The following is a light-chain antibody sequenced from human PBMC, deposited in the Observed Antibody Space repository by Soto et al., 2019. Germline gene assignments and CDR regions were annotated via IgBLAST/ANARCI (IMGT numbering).Light chain of an antibody. V-gene: IGKV3-15*01. CDR2: GTA. Sequence: IVMTQSPATQSESPGERDILSCRTSKKVSSNLAGYQQKPGQAPRHLIYGTATSATGIPAKYSGSGSCTKFALTISSLQPDDFATDYSQQYETFSGTFGPGTKVDI. CDR3: QQYETFSGT. CDR1: KKVSSN. J-gene: IGKJ1*01.